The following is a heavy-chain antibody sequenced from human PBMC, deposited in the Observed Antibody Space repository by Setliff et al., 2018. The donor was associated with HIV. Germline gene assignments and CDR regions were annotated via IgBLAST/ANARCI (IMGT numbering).Heavy chain of an antibody. J-gene: IGHJ6*03. CDR3: ARLIKHYDFWSGYYGAYYYYIDA. D-gene: IGHD3-3*01. CDR1: GYTFSTYG. CDR2: ITPYNNNT. Sequence: ASVKVSCKASGYTFSTYGISWVRQAPGQGLEWMGWITPYNNNTQYTQHLQGRVTMTTDTYTSTAYMDLRSLRSDDTAVYYCARLIKHYDFWSGYYGAYYYYIDAWGNGTTVTVSS. V-gene: IGHV1-18*01.